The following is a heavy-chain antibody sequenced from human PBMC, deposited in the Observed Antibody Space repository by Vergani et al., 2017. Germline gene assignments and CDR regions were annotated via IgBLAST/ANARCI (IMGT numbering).Heavy chain of an antibody. CDR1: NDSVSNTFYY. D-gene: IGHD3-10*01. Sequence: QVQLQESGPGLVKPSETLSLTCTVSNDSVSNTFYYWGWIRQTPGKGLEWIGSIYYSGSIYYNPSLESRVTISVDKSKNQFSLKLSSVTAADTAVYYCATDWSYYYGSGEGWGQGTLVTVSS. J-gene: IGHJ4*02. V-gene: IGHV4-39*01. CDR2: IYYSGSI. CDR3: ATDWSYYYGSGEG.